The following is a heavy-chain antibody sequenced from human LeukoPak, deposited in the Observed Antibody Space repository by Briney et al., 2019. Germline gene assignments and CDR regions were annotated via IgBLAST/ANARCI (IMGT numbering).Heavy chain of an antibody. J-gene: IGHJ3*02. CDR2: ISSSSSSYI. CDR1: GFTFSGYS. V-gene: IGHV3-21*01. CDR3: AREVFHAFDWLLSHDAFDI. Sequence: GGSLRLSCAASGFTFSGYSVNWVRQAPGKGLEWVPSISSSSSSYIYYADSVKGRFTISRDNAKNSLYLQMNSLRAEDTAVYYCAREVFHAFDWLLSHDAFDIWGQGTMVTVSS. D-gene: IGHD3-9*01.